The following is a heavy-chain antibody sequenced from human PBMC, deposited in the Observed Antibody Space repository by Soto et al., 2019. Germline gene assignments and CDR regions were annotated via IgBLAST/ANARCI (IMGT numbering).Heavy chain of an antibody. D-gene: IGHD3-22*01. V-gene: IGHV2-70*11. CDR2: IDWDDDK. Sequence: SGPTLVNPTQTLTLTCTFSGFSLSTSGMCVSWIRQPPGKALEWLARIDWDDDKYYSTSLKTRLTISKDTSKNQVVLTMTNMEPVDTATYYCARIRAPEDYYDSSGYYSFFDYWGQGTLVTVSS. J-gene: IGHJ4*02. CDR1: GFSLSTSGMC. CDR3: ARIRAPEDYYDSSGYYSFFDY.